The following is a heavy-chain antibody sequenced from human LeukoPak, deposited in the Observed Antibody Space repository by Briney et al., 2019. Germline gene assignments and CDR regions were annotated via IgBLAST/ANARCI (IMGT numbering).Heavy chain of an antibody. CDR3: ARGDIVVVPAAIDYYYGMDV. CDR2: INPNSGGT. V-gene: IGHV1-2*02. Sequence: ASVKVSCKASGYTFTGYYMHWVRQAPGQGLEWMGWINPNSGGTNYAQKFQGRVTMTRDTSISTAYMELSRLRSDDTAVYYCARGDIVVVPAAIDYYYGMDVWGQGTTVTVSS. J-gene: IGHJ6*02. D-gene: IGHD2-2*02. CDR1: GYTFTGYY.